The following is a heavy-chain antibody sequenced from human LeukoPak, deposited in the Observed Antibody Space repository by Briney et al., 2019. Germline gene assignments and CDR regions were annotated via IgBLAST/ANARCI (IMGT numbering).Heavy chain of an antibody. J-gene: IGHJ4*02. Sequence: GGSLRLSCAASGFTVSSNYMTWVRQAPGQGLEWVSVIYFGGTTYYADSVKGRFTISRDNSRKTVSLQMNSLRAEDTAVYYCAKGASIQLWVIDYWGQGTLVTVSS. CDR1: GFTVSSNY. CDR2: IYFGGTT. D-gene: IGHD5-24*01. CDR3: AKGASIQLWVIDY. V-gene: IGHV3-53*01.